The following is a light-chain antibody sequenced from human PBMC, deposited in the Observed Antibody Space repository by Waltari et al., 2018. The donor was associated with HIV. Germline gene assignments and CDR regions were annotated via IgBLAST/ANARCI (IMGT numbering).Light chain of an antibody. CDR1: ETILNRSSNKTY. V-gene: IGKV4-1*01. CDR2: WAS. J-gene: IGKJ1*01. Sequence: DIVMTQSPDSLAVSLGERATINCKSSETILNRSSNKTYLAWYQQKRRQPPKLLIYWASSRESGVPDRFSGSGSGAHFTLTISSLQAEDVAVYYCQQYYTIPRTFGQGTNVEIK. CDR3: QQYYTIPRT.